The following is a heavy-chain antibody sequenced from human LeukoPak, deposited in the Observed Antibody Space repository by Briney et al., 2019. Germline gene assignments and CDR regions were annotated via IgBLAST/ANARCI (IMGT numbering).Heavy chain of an antibody. D-gene: IGHD3-10*01. J-gene: IGHJ4*02. V-gene: IGHV1-24*01. CDR1: GYTLTELS. CDR2: FDPEDGET. Sequence: ASVEVSCKVSGYTLTELSMHWVRQAPGKGLEWMGGFDPEDGETIYARKFQGRVTMTEDTSTVTAYMELSSLRSEDTAVYYCAALELLWFGELFWDYWGQGTLVTVSS. CDR3: AALELLWFGELFWDY.